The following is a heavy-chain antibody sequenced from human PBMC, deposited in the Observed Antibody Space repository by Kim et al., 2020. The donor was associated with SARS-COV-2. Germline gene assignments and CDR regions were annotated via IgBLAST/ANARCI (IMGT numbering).Heavy chain of an antibody. Sequence: SETLSLTCTVSGGSISSSSYYWGWIRQPPGKGLEWIGSIYYSGSTYYNPSLKSRVTISVDTSKNQFTLKPSYVTAADTAVYYCARQGLGYDILTGYDTRWCDPWGQGTLVTVSS. J-gene: IGHJ5*02. V-gene: IGHV4-39*01. CDR1: GGSISSSSYY. CDR2: IYYSGST. D-gene: IGHD3-9*01. CDR3: ARQGLGYDILTGYDTRWCDP.